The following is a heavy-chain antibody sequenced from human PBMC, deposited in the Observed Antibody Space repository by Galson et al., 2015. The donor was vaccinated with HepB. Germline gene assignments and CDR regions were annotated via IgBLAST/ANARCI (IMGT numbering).Heavy chain of an antibody. CDR2: IEKDGSGT. V-gene: IGHV3-23*03. CDR3: AKQAGNFIESWYFDY. Sequence: SLRLSCAASGFTFRNFAMSWVRQASGKGLEWVSSIEKDGSGTYSADSVGGRFTISRDNSKNTLYLQLNSLRGEDTAVYYCAKQAGNFIESWYFDYWGQGSLVTVSS. CDR1: GFTFRNFA. D-gene: IGHD2/OR15-2a*01. J-gene: IGHJ4*02.